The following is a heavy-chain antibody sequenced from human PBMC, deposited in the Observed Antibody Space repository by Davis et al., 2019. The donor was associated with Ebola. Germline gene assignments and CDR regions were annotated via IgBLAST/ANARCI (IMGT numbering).Heavy chain of an antibody. D-gene: IGHD6-19*01. CDR1: GFTFDDYA. V-gene: IGHV3-9*01. J-gene: IGHJ4*02. CDR2: ISWNSGSI. CDR3: AKDIGYSSGPLGY. Sequence: SLKISCAASGFTFDDYAMHWVRQAPGKGLEWVSGISWNSGSIGYADSVKGRFTISRDNAKNSLYLQMNSLRAEDTALYYCAKDIGYSSGPLGYWGQGTLVTVSS.